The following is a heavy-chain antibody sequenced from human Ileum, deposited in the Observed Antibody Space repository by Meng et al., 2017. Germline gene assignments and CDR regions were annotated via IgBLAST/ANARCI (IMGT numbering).Heavy chain of an antibody. V-gene: IGHV1-3*01. Sequence: QVQLVQSGAEVKKPGASVNVSCKASGYTFSNYAMNWVRQAPGQRLEWMGWINAGNGDTKYSQKFQGRVTITRDTSASTGYMELSSLRSEDTAVYYCARFSSGYFFGYWGQGTLVTVSS. CDR3: ARFSSGYFFGY. D-gene: IGHD3-22*01. CDR1: GYTFSNYA. CDR2: INAGNGDT. J-gene: IGHJ4*02.